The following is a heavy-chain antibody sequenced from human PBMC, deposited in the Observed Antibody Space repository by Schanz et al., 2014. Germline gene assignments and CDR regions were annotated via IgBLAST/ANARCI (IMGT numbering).Heavy chain of an antibody. CDR2: INTASGNT. V-gene: IGHV1-8*01. CDR1: GYTFTTYY. Sequence: QVQVEQSGPEVKKPGASVTVSCQASGYTFTTYYMLWVRQAPGRRLEWMGWINTASGNTRYSEAFQGRVTMTRNTSMSTAYIELHILTSEDTAVYYCARGRTFDYWGQGTLVTVSS. CDR3: ARGRTFDY. J-gene: IGHJ4*02.